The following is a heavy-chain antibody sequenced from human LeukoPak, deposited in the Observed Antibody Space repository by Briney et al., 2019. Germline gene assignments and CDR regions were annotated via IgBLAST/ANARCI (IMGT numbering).Heavy chain of an antibody. CDR2: IRSKAYGGTT. D-gene: IGHD6-19*01. V-gene: IGHV3-49*04. CDR1: GFTFGDYA. J-gene: IGHJ4*02. Sequence: GGSLRLSCTASGFTFGDYAMSWVRQAPGKGLEWVGFIRSKAYGGTTEYAASVKGRFTISRDDSISIAYLQMNSLKTEDTAVYYCTRVDSSGGYWGQGTLVTVSS. CDR3: TRVDSSGGY.